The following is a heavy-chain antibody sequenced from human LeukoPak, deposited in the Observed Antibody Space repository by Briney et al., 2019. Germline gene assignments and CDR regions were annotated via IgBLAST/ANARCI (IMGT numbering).Heavy chain of an antibody. CDR2: VYHSGST. V-gene: IGHV4-59*01. CDR3: AREGDYYDRGGYYRIAF. CDR1: GGSINAYY. D-gene: IGHD3-22*01. J-gene: IGHJ4*02. Sequence: SETLSLTCTVSGGSINAYYWSWIRQPPGKGLEWIGYVYHSGSTNYNPSLKSRVTMSVDTSNNQFSLKLSSVTAADTAMYYCAREGDYYDRGGYYRIAFGGQGPLVTVSS.